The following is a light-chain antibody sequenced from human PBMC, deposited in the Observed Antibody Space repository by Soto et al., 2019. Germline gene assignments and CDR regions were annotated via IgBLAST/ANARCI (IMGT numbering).Light chain of an antibody. J-gene: IGLJ1*01. CDR1: NLGDKY. CDR3: QAWDTSTAV. CDR2: QDT. Sequence: SYELTQPPSVSVSPGQTASITCSGDNLGDKYVSWYQQMAGQSPVLVIYQDTKRPSGIPERFSGSNSGNTATLTISGTQAMDEADYYCQAWDTSTAVFGTGTKLTVL. V-gene: IGLV3-1*01.